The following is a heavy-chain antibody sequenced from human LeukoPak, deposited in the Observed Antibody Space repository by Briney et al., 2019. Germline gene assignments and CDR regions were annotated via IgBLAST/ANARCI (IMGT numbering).Heavy chain of an antibody. D-gene: IGHD4-11*01. CDR3: ARVSRDFYSNYYYYYGMDV. CDR2: ISYDGSNK. J-gene: IGHJ6*02. Sequence: GGSLRLSCAASGFTFSSYAMHWVRQAPGKGLEWVAVISYDGSNKYYADSVKGRFTISRDNSKNTLYLQMNSLRAEDTAVYYCARVSRDFYSNYYYYYGMDVWGQGTTVTVSS. CDR1: GFTFSSYA. V-gene: IGHV3-30-3*01.